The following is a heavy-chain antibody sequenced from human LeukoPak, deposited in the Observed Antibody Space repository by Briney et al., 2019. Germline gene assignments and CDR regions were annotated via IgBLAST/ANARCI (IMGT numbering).Heavy chain of an antibody. CDR1: GFTFSSYA. CDR2: TSGSGDST. D-gene: IGHD3-16*01. J-gene: IGHJ4*02. V-gene: IGHV3-23*01. CDR3: AKKLRGTYSFDC. Sequence: GGSLRLSCAASGFTFSSYAMSWVRQAPGKGLEWVSATSGSGDSTYYADSVKGRFTISRDNSKNTLYLQMNSLRAEDTAVYNCAKKLRGTYSFDCWGQGTLVTVSS.